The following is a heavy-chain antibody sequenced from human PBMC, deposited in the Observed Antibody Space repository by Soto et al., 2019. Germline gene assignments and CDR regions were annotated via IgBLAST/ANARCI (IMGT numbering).Heavy chain of an antibody. CDR2: TYYRSKWYN. Sequence: SQTLSLTCAISGDSVSSNSAAWNWIRQSPSRGLEWLGRTYYRSKWYNDYAVSVKSRITINPDTSKNQFSLQLNSVTPEDTAVHYCARAPITQYGIAARPKYYYYMDVWGKGTTVTVSS. D-gene: IGHD6-6*01. CDR1: GDSVSSNSAA. V-gene: IGHV6-1*01. CDR3: ARAPITQYGIAARPKYYYYMDV. J-gene: IGHJ6*03.